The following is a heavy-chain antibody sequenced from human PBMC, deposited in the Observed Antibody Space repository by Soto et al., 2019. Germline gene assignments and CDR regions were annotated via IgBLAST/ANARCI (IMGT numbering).Heavy chain of an antibody. V-gene: IGHV4-59*01. Sequence: SETLSLTCTVSGGSISSYYWSWIRQPPGKGLEWIGYIYYSGSTNYNPSLKSRVTISVDTSKNQFSLKLSSVTAADTAVYYGARDNPYSSSSFDEWGQGTLGTFS. CDR2: IYYSGST. J-gene: IGHJ4*02. D-gene: IGHD6-6*01. CDR3: ARDNPYSSSSFDE. CDR1: GGSISSYY.